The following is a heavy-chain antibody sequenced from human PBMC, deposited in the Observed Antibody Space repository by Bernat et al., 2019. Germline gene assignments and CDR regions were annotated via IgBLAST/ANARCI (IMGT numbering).Heavy chain of an antibody. J-gene: IGHJ6*02. Sequence: QVQLVESGGGVVQPGRSLRLSCAASGFTFSSYGMHWVHQAPGKGLEWVAVISYDGSNKYYADSVKGRFTISRDNSKNTLYLQMNSLRAEDTAVYYCAKDRKVVWFGEGHYYYGMDVWGQGTTVTVSS. CDR2: ISYDGSNK. CDR1: GFTFSSYG. D-gene: IGHD3-10*01. V-gene: IGHV3-30*18. CDR3: AKDRKVVWFGEGHYYYGMDV.